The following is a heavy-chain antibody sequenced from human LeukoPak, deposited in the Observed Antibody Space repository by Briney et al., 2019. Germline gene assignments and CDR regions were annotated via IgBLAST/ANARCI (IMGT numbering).Heavy chain of an antibody. V-gene: IGHV4-31*03. J-gene: IGHJ6*03. Sequence: SQTLPLTCTVSGGSISSGGYYWSWIRQHPGKGLEWIAYIYYSGYAYYNPSLKSRLTMSVDTSKNQFSLKLSSVTAADTAVYYCARSRDYMDVWGEGTTVTVSS. CDR3: ARSRDYMDV. CDR2: IYYSGYA. CDR1: GGSISSGGYY.